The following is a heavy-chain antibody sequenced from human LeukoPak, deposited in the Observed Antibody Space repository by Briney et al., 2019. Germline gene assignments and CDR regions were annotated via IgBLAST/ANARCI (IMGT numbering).Heavy chain of an antibody. CDR1: GFTFSSYA. D-gene: IGHD1-1*01. J-gene: IGHJ4*02. Sequence: GGSLRLSCSASGFTFSSYAMHWVRQAPGKGLEYVSAISSNGGRTYYADSVKGRFTISRDNSKNTLYLQMSSLRAEDTAVYYCVKGPTGNPFDYWGQGTLVTVSS. CDR2: ISSNGGRT. V-gene: IGHV3-64D*06. CDR3: VKGPTGNPFDY.